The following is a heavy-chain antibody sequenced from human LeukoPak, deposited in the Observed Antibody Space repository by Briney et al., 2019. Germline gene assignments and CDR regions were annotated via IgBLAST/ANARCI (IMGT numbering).Heavy chain of an antibody. CDR2: INLNSGGT. V-gene: IGHV1-2*02. J-gene: IGHJ4*02. D-gene: IGHD3-22*01. CDR1: GYTFTGYY. CDR3: AAALDLDHNMISAY. Sequence: ASVTVSFQASGYTFTGYYIHWVRQAPGQGLQWMGWINLNSGGTNYAQKFQGRVTMTRDTSISTGYMELRRLRSDDTAVYYCAAALDLDHNMISAYWGEGTLVTVSS.